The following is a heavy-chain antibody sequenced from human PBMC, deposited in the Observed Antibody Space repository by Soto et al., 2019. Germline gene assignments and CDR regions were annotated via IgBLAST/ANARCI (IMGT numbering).Heavy chain of an antibody. CDR1: GFAFSSYA. CDR2: ISRDGNNK. CDR3: ARDPWDQ. D-gene: IGHD1-26*01. Sequence: QVQLVESGGGVVQPGRSLRLSCAASGFAFSSYAMHWVRQAPGKGLEWVGIISRDGNNKYYADSVRGRFTISRDNSKNTLYLQMNSLRGEDTAVYYCARDPWDQWGQGTPVTVSS. V-gene: IGHV3-30-3*01. J-gene: IGHJ4*02.